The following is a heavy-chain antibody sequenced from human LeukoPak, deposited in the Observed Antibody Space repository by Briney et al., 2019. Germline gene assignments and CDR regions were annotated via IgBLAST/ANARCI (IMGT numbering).Heavy chain of an antibody. V-gene: IGHV3-21*01. CDR1: GFTFSSYS. D-gene: IGHD4-17*01. J-gene: IGHJ6*02. Sequence: GGFLRLSCAASGFTFSSYSMNWVRQAPGKGLEWVSSISSSSSYIYYADSVKGRFTISRDNAKNSLYLQMNSLRAEDTAVYYCARNYLNVYGDYELDVWGQGTTVTVSS. CDR2: ISSSSSYI. CDR3: ARNYLNVYGDYELDV.